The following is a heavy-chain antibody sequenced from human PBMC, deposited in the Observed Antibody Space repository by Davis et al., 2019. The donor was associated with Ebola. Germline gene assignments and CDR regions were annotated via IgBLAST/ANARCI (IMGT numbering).Heavy chain of an antibody. CDR1: GFTFSSYS. V-gene: IGHV3-48*02. CDR3: ARDRQLELRGNYYYGMDV. J-gene: IGHJ6*04. D-gene: IGHD1-7*01. Sequence: GGSLRLSCAASGFTFSSYSMNWVRQAPGKGLEWVSYISSSSSTIYYADSVKGRFTISRDNAKNSLYLQMNSLRDEDTAVYYCARDRQLELRGNYYYGMDVWGKGTTVTVSS. CDR2: ISSSSSTI.